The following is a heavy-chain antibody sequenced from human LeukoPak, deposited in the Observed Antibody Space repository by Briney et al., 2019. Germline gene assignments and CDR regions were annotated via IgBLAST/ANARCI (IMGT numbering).Heavy chain of an antibody. CDR2: IYYSGST. J-gene: IGHJ3*02. CDR3: ARWTYYYDSSGYYYGAFDI. Sequence: PSETLSLTCTVSGASISSHCWSWIRQPPGKGLEWIGYIYYSGSTYYNPSLKSRVTISVDTSKNQFSLKLSSVTAADTAVYYCARWTYYYDSSGYYYGAFDIWGQGTMVTVSS. CDR1: GASISSHC. D-gene: IGHD3-22*01. V-gene: IGHV4-59*06.